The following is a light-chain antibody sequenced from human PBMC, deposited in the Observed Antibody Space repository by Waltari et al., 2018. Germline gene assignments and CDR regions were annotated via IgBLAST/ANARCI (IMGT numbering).Light chain of an antibody. Sequence: QSALTQPASVSGSPGQSITISCTGTSSDVGGYNYVSWYQQHPGKAPKRMIYDVSNRPSGVSNRCSGSKSGNTASLTISGLQAEDEADYYCSSYTSSSPVVFGGGTKLTVL. V-gene: IGLV2-14*03. CDR1: SSDVGGYNY. CDR3: SSYTSSSPVV. CDR2: DVS. J-gene: IGLJ2*01.